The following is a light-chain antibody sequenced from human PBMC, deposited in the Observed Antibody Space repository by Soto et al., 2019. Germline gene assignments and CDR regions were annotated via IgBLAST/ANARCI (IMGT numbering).Light chain of an antibody. V-gene: IGKV3-20*01. CDR2: GAS. CDR3: QQYGSSPWIT. CDR1: QSVSSSY. Sequence: EIVLTQSPGTLSLSPGERATLSCRASQSVSSSYLAWYQQKPGQAPRLLIYGASSRATGIPDRFSGSGSGTDFTLTISRLEPEDVAVYYCQQYGSSPWITFGQGTRREIK. J-gene: IGKJ5*01.